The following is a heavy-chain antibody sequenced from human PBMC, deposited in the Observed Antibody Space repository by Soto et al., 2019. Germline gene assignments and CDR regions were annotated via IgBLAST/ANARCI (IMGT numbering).Heavy chain of an antibody. CDR2: ISGYNGNT. CDR3: AREGQAPYYYYGMDV. CDR1: GYNFTNYG. V-gene: IGHV1-18*01. J-gene: IGHJ6*02. Sequence: ASVKVSCQASGYNFTNYGFSWVRQAPGQGLEWMGWISGYNGNTKYAEKFQGRVTMTTDTSTSTAHMELRSLRSDDTAVYYCAREGQAPYYYYGMDVWGQGTAVTVSS.